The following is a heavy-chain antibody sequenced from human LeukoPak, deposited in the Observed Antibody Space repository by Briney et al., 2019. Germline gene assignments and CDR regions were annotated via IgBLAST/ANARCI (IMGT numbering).Heavy chain of an antibody. J-gene: IGHJ4*02. CDR3: ARGRPKDSSSSGFDY. V-gene: IGHV4-34*01. CDR2: INHSGST. Sequence: SETLSLTCAVYGGSFSGYYWSWIRQPPGKGLEWIGEINHSGSTNYNPSLKSRVTISVDTSKNQFSLKLSSVTAADTAVYYCARGRPKDSSSSGFDYWGQGTLVTVSS. CDR1: GGSFSGYY. D-gene: IGHD6-6*01.